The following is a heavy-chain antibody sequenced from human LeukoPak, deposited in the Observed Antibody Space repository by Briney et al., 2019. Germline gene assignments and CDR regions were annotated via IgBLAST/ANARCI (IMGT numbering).Heavy chain of an antibody. Sequence: PGGSLRLSCAASGFTFSSYAMSWVRQTPGKGQEWVAAISNSGGDTFYSDSGKGRFTIARDNSKNTLYLQMNSLRVDDTAVYYCAQQLGYCSGGTCYFTYWGQGTLVTVSS. CDR3: AQQLGYCSGGTCYFTY. CDR1: GFTFSSYA. D-gene: IGHD2-15*01. CDR2: ISNSGGDT. V-gene: IGHV3-23*01. J-gene: IGHJ1*01.